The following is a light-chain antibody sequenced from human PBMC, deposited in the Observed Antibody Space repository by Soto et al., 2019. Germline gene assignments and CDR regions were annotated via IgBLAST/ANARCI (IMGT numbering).Light chain of an antibody. V-gene: IGKV1-33*01. CDR3: QQYDNPPFT. J-gene: IGKJ5*01. CDR2: DAS. CDR1: QGISNY. Sequence: DIQMTQSPSSLSASVGDRVTITCQASQGISNYLNWYQQKPAKAPKLLIYDASNWGTGVPSRFSGSGSGTDFTFTISSLQPEDIATYYCQQYDNPPFTFGLGTRVEIK.